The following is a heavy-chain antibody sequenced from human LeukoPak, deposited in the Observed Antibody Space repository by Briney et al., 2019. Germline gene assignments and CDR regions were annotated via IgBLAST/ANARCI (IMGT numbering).Heavy chain of an antibody. J-gene: IGHJ5*02. V-gene: IGHV4-34*01. Sequence: PPETLSLTCAVYGGSFSGYYWSWIRQPPGKGLEWIGEINHSGSTNYNPSLKSRVTISVDTSKNQFSLKLSSVTAADTAVYYCARRTIAAAGTGWFDPWGQGTLVTVSS. D-gene: IGHD6-13*01. CDR2: INHSGST. CDR1: GGSFSGYY. CDR3: ARRTIAAAGTGWFDP.